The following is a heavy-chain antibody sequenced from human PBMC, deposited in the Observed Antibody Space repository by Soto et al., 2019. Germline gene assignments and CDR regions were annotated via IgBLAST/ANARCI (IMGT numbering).Heavy chain of an antibody. J-gene: IGHJ4*02. CDR2: IYPAESET. V-gene: IGHV5-51*01. CDR1: GYRFTSYW. CDR3: ARGSVIQHPDR. D-gene: IGHD3-16*02. Sequence: EVQLVPSGPEVKKPGESLKISCKGDGYRFTSYWIVWVRQMPGNGLEWMGIIYPAESETRYSPSFEGQVTISADKSISTASVQWSSLKASEAAMYYWARGSVIQHPDRWGQGTLVTFSS.